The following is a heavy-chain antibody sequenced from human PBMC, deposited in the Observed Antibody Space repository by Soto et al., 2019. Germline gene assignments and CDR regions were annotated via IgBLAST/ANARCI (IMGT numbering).Heavy chain of an antibody. V-gene: IGHV1-69*01. J-gene: IGHJ6*02. CDR1: GGTFSSYA. CDR2: IIPIFGTA. Sequence: VKVSCKASGGTFSSYAISWVRQAPGQGLEWMGGIIPIFGTANYAQKFQGRVTITADESTSTAYMELSSLRSEDTAVYYCARDQRGYSYGWFYYGMDVWGQGTTVTVSS. D-gene: IGHD5-18*01. CDR3: ARDQRGYSYGWFYYGMDV.